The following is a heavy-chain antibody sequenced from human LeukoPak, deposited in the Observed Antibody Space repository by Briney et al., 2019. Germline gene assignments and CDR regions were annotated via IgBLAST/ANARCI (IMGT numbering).Heavy chain of an antibody. V-gene: IGHV1-69*04. CDR3: AREIVVVVAATHYYYGTDV. Sequence: SVKVSCKASGGTFSSYAISWVRQAPGQGLEWMGRIIPILGIANYAQKFQGRVTITADKSTSTAYMELSSLRSEDTAVYYCAREIVVVVAATHYYYGTDVWGQGTTVTVSS. CDR1: GGTFSSYA. D-gene: IGHD2-15*01. CDR2: IIPILGIA. J-gene: IGHJ6*02.